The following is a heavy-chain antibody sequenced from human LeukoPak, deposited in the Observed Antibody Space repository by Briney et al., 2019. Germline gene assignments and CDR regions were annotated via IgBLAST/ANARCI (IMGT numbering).Heavy chain of an antibody. CDR3: ARDRGSYFSDAFDI. Sequence: ASVKVSCKASGYTFTGYYMHWVRQAPGQGLEWMGWINPNSGGTNYAQKFQGRVTITRDTSIGTAYMELSRLRSDDTAVYYCARDRGSYFSDAFDIWGQGTMVTVSS. J-gene: IGHJ3*02. CDR2: INPNSGGT. CDR1: GYTFTGYY. D-gene: IGHD1-26*01. V-gene: IGHV1-2*02.